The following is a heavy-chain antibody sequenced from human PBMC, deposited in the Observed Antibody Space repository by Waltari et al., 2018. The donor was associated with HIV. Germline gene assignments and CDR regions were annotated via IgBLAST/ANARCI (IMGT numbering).Heavy chain of an antibody. Sequence: QVQLVESGGGVVQPGRSLRLSCAASGFTFSSYAMHWVRQAPGKGLEWVAVISYDGSNKYYADSVKGRFTISRDNSKNTLYLQMNSLRAEDTAVYYCARGYDFWSGYSVDYWGQGTLGTVSS. J-gene: IGHJ4*02. CDR1: GFTFSSYA. V-gene: IGHV3-30-3*01. D-gene: IGHD3-3*01. CDR2: ISYDGSNK. CDR3: ARGYDFWSGYSVDY.